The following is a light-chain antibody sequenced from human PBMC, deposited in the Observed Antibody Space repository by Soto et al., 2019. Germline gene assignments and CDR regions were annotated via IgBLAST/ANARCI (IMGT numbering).Light chain of an antibody. Sequence: DIQMTQSPSTLSASVGDGVTITCRASESFSTWLAWYQQKPGKAPKLLISKSSGLESGVPSRFSGSGSGTEFTLTISSLQPDDFATYYCQQYNSYPWTFGQGTKVEIK. CDR2: KSS. CDR1: ESFSTW. CDR3: QQYNSYPWT. J-gene: IGKJ1*01. V-gene: IGKV1-5*03.